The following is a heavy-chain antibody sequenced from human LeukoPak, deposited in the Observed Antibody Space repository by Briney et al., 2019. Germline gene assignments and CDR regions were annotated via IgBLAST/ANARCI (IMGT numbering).Heavy chain of an antibody. J-gene: IGHJ5*02. CDR1: GDSITGYS. CDR2: IYYNGDT. CDR3: ARFTPQGYGWGGYNRFDP. V-gene: IGHV4-59*01. Sequence: SETLSLTCSVSGDSITGYSWSWIRQTPGKGLEGIGNIYYNGDTHYNPSLNSRLSISVDTPKNQFSLNLTSVTAADTAVYYCARFTPQGYGWGGYNRFDPWGQGTLVTVSS. D-gene: IGHD3-16*01.